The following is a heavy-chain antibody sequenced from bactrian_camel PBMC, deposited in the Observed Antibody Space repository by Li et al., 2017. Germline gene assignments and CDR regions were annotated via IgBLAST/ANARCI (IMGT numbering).Heavy chain of an antibody. Sequence: HVQLVESGGGSVQPGGSLTLSCVVSGYTYSAYSMGWFRQAPGKEREGVAHLDKNGGSTYADSVKGRFTISQDNAKNTVYLKMNSLKPEDTAVYYCAADMGPMGRGRVCSSYLYEYNYWGQGTQVTVS. J-gene: IGHJ4*01. CDR1: GYTYSAYS. D-gene: IGHD3*01. CDR3: AADMGPMGRGRVCSSYLYEYNY. CDR2: LDKNGGS. V-gene: IGHV3S53*01.